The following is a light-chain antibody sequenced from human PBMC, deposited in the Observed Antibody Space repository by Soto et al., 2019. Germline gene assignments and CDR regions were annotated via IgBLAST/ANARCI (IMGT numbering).Light chain of an antibody. V-gene: IGLV1-44*01. Sequence: QSVLTQPPSASATPGLSVTNSCSGSSANIGSNTVNWYQQLPGAAPKLLMYSNDQRPSGIPDRFSGSKSGTSASLAISGLQSQDEADYYCAAWDDNLNGYVFGTGTKVTVL. CDR2: SND. CDR3: AAWDDNLNGYV. CDR1: SANIGSNT. J-gene: IGLJ1*01.